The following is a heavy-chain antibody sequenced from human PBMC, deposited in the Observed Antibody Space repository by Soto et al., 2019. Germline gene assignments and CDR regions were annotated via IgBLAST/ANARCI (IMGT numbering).Heavy chain of an antibody. CDR3: ARVLRQSRVSAGKEYNWFDS. D-gene: IGHD6-13*01. V-gene: IGHV4-4*02. Sequence: SETLSLTCAVSGVSVSGVSISSTSWWSWVRQPPGKGLEWIGEIYHSGSTDYIPSLKSRVTISIDKSRNHFSLKLSSVTAADTAVYYCARVLRQSRVSAGKEYNWFDSWGQGTQVTVPQ. CDR1: GVSISSTSW. J-gene: IGHJ5*01. CDR2: IYHSGST.